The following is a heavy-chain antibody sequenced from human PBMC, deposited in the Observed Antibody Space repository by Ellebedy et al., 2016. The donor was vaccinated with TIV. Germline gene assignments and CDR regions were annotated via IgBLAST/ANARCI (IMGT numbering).Heavy chain of an antibody. CDR2: FDYSGST. D-gene: IGHD5-12*01. CDR3: ARDRGYGFDS. CDR1: GASMRSGEYF. J-gene: IGHJ4*01. V-gene: IGHV4-30-4*01. Sequence: MPSETLSLTCSVSGASMRSGEYFWSWVRQPPGKGLEWLGYFDYSGSTYYSPSPNSRVVMTVDTSKNQFSLNLRSVTAADTAVYFCARDRGYGFDSWGQGTLVAVSS.